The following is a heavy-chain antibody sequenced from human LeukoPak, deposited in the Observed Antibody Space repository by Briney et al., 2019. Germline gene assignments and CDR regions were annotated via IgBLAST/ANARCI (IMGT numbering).Heavy chain of an antibody. CDR1: GYSFTNYW. Sequence: GESLKISCKGSGYSFTNYWIGWVRQMPGKGLEWMGIIYPGDSDTRYSPSFEGQVTISADKSVSTAFLRWGSLKASDTAMYYCARSWVAGYGTVLDYWGQGTLVTVPS. V-gene: IGHV5-51*01. J-gene: IGHJ4*02. CDR2: IYPGDSDT. D-gene: IGHD6-19*01. CDR3: ARSWVAGYGTVLDY.